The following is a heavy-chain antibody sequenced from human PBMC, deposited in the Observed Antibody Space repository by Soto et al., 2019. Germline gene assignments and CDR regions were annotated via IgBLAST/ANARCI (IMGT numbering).Heavy chain of an antibody. D-gene: IGHD1-26*01. J-gene: IGHJ4*01. CDR1: GDSVSSNSAG. Sequence: SQTVSLTCVITGDSVSSNSAGWSWVRQSPSRGLEWLGRTYYRSKWYYEYAVSVRGRITINPATSKNQYSLQLNSVTPEDTAVYFCARGEQYSGRIFDYWGQGTLVTVSS. V-gene: IGHV6-1*01. CDR3: ARGEQYSGRIFDY. CDR2: TYYRSKWYY.